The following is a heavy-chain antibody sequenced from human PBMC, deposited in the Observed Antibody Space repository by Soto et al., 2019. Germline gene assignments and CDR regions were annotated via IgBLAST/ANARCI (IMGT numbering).Heavy chain of an antibody. V-gene: IGHV1-3*01. Sequence: ASVKVSCKASGYTFTGYAMQWVRQAPGHRLEWMGWINAGNGNTKYSQKFQGRFTISRDDSKNTLYLQMNSLKIEDTAVYYCGTGYCSAGSCALDYWGQGTLVTVSS. CDR3: GTGYCSAGSCALDY. CDR1: GYTFTGYA. D-gene: IGHD2-15*01. CDR2: INAGNGNT. J-gene: IGHJ4*02.